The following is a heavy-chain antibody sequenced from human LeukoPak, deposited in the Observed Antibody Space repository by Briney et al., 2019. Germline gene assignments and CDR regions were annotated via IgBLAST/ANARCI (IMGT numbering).Heavy chain of an antibody. CDR3: AREGEYYDSKPSFFDY. D-gene: IGHD3-22*01. Sequence: GGSLRLSCAASGFTFDDYGTSWVRQAPGKGLEGVSGINWNGGSTGYADSVKGRFTISRDNAKNSLYLQMNSLRAEDTALYYCAREGEYYDSKPSFFDYWGQATLVTVSS. CDR1: GFTFDDYG. CDR2: INWNGGST. V-gene: IGHV3-20*04. J-gene: IGHJ4*02.